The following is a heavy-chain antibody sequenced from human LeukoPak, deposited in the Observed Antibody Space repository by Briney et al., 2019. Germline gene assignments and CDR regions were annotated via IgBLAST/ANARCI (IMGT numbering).Heavy chain of an antibody. CDR3: ARGSTYEAYYYDSSGYNGFDY. V-gene: IGHV4-31*03. J-gene: IGHJ4*02. D-gene: IGHD3-22*01. Sequence: PSETLSLTCTVSGVSISSGGYYWSWIRQHPGKGLELIGYIYYSGSTYYNPSLKSRVTISVDTSKNQFSPKLSSVTAADTAVYYCARGSTYEAYYYDSSGYNGFDYWGQGTLVTVSS. CDR1: GVSISSGGYY. CDR2: IYYSGST.